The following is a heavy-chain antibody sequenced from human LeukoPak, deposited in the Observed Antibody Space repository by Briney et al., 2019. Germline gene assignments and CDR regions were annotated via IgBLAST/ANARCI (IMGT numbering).Heavy chain of an antibody. D-gene: IGHD1-26*01. J-gene: IGHJ3*02. CDR2: ISSSSSYI. CDR3: ARDSRKFSGSYYDAFDI. Sequence: PGGSLRLSCAASGFTFSSYSMNWVRQAPGKGLEWGSSISSSSSYIYYADSVKGRFTISRDNAKNSLYLQMNSLRAEDTAVYYCARDSRKFSGSYYDAFDIWGQGTMVTVSS. V-gene: IGHV3-21*01. CDR1: GFTFSSYS.